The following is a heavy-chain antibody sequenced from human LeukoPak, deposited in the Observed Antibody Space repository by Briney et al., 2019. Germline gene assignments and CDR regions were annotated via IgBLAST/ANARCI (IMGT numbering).Heavy chain of an antibody. CDR3: ARLLKGSYYFYGLDV. CDR2: IYYIGST. J-gene: IGHJ6*02. Sequence: SETLSLTCTVSGGSISAYYWSWIRQPPGKGLEWIGYIYYIGSTNYNPSLKSRVIISVDTSKNQFSLKLSSVTAADTAVYYCARLLKGSYYFYGLDVWGQGTTVTVSS. CDR1: GGSISAYY. V-gene: IGHV4-59*08.